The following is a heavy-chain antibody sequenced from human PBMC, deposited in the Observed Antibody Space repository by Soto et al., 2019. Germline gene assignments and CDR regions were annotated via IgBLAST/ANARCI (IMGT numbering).Heavy chain of an antibody. CDR2: IFSNDEK. Sequence: SGPTLVNPTETLTLTCTVSGFSLSNARMGVSWIRQPPGKALEWLAHIFSNDEKSYSTPLKSRLTISKDTSKSQVVLTMTNMDPVDTATYYCARSLAARSNDYWGQGTLVTVSS. CDR3: ARSLAARSNDY. CDR1: GFSLSNARMG. V-gene: IGHV2-26*01. D-gene: IGHD6-6*01. J-gene: IGHJ4*02.